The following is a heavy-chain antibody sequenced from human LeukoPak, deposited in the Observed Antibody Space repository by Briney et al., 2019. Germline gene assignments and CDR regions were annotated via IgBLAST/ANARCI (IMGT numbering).Heavy chain of an antibody. CDR3: ARTQRWLQSYGAFDI. J-gene: IGHJ3*02. V-gene: IGHV3-30-3*01. D-gene: IGHD5-24*01. CDR1: GFTFSSYA. CDR2: ISYDGSNK. Sequence: GGSLRLSCAASGFTFSSYAMHWVRQAPGKGLEWVAVISYDGSNKYYADSVKGRFTISGDNSKNTLYLQMNSLRAEDTAVYYCARTQRWLQSYGAFDIWGQGTMVTVSS.